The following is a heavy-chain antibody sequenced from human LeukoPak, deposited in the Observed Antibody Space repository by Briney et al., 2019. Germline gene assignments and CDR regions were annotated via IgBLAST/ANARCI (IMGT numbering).Heavy chain of an antibody. V-gene: IGHV1-18*04. D-gene: IGHD6-19*01. Sequence: ASVKVSCKASGYTFTGYYMHWVRQAPGQGLEWMGWISAYNGNTNYAQQFQGGVTITTDKSTDTVFLELSSLRSQDTAVYYCARSSVTGHFDFWGQGTLVTVSS. CDR2: ISAYNGNT. CDR3: ARSSVTGHFDF. J-gene: IGHJ4*02. CDR1: GYTFTGYY.